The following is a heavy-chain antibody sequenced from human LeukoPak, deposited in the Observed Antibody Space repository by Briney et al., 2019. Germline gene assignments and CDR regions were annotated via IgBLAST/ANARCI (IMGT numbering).Heavy chain of an antibody. V-gene: IGHV3-48*04. CDR1: GFTFSSYG. CDR3: AGTQDFGVVIGGFDP. D-gene: IGHD3-3*01. CDR2: ISSSGSTI. Sequence: PGGSLRLSCAASGFTFSSYGMHWVRQAPGKGLEWVSYISSSGSTIYYADSVKGRFTISRDNAKNSLYLQMNSLRAEDTAVYYCAGTQDFGVVIGGFDPWGQGTLVTVSS. J-gene: IGHJ5*02.